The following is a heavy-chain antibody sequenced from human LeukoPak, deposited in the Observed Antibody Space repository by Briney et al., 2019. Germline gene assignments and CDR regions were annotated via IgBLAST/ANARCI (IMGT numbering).Heavy chain of an antibody. CDR3: ATAYSTTWSFSDY. D-gene: IGHD6-13*01. CDR2: ISDGGGYT. V-gene: IGHV3-23*01. J-gene: IGHJ4*02. CDR1: GFTFSTDA. Sequence: GGSLRLPCAASGFTFSTDAMSWVRQAPGKGLEWVSGISDGGGYTYYADSVKGRFTISRDNAKNTLYLQMNSLRAEDTAIYYCATAYSTTWSFSDYWGQGTLVTVSS.